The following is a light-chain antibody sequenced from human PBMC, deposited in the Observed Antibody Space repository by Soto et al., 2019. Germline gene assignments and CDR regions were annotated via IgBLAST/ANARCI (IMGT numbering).Light chain of an antibody. J-gene: IGLJ2*01. CDR2: SNN. CDR1: SSNIGTNT. Sequence: QSVLTQPPSASGTPGQRVSISCSGSSSNIGTNTVNWYQHLPGSAPKLLIYSNNQRPSGVPDRFSGSKSATSASLAISGLQPDDEADYYCEAWDASLNVVLFGGGTKLTVL. V-gene: IGLV1-44*01. CDR3: EAWDASLNVVL.